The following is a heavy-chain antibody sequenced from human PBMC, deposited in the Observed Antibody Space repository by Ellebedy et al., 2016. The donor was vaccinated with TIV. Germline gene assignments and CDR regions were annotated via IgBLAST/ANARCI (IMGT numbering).Heavy chain of an antibody. CDR2: ISYDGSNK. V-gene: IGHV3-30*03. CDR1: GFTFSNYA. Sequence: GESLKISCSASGFTFSNYAIHWVRQAPGKGLEWVAVISYDGSNKNYADSVKGRFTISRDNAKNTLYLQMNSLRAEDTAVYYCASRGVAVQGADYWGQGTLVTVSS. CDR3: ASRGVAVQGADY. J-gene: IGHJ4*02. D-gene: IGHD3-10*01.